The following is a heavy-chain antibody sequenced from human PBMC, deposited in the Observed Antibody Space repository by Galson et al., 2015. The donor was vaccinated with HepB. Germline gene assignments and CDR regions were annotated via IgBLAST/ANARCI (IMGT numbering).Heavy chain of an antibody. CDR2: INPNSGGT. CDR1: GYTFTGYY. CDR3: AREGDSSSSSCGGDCYESFQH. Sequence: SVKVSCKASGYTFTGYYMHWVRQAPGQGLEWMGWINPNSGGTNYAQKFQGRVNMTRDTSISTAYMELSRLRSDDTAVYYCAREGDSSSSSCGGDCYESFQHWGQGTLVTVSS. D-gene: IGHD2-21*02. J-gene: IGHJ1*01. V-gene: IGHV1-2*02.